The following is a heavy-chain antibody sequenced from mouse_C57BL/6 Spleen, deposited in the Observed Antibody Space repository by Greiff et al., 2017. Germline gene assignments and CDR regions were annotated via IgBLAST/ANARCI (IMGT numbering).Heavy chain of an antibody. V-gene: IGHV1-22*01. D-gene: IGHD2-13*01. Sequence: DVKLQESGPELVKPGASVKMSCKASGYTFTDYNMHWVKQSHGKSLEWIGYINPNNGGTSYNQKFKGKATLTVNKSSSTAYMELRSLTSEDSAVYYCATTIYYGDPWFAYWGQGTLVTVSA. CDR2: INPNNGGT. CDR3: ATTIYYGDPWFAY. CDR1: GYTFTDYN. J-gene: IGHJ3*01.